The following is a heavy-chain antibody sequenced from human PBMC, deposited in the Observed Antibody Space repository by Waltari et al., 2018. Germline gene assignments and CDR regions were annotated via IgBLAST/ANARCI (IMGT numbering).Heavy chain of an antibody. CDR2: IYYSGST. D-gene: IGHD5-12*01. CDR1: GGSISSSSYY. J-gene: IGHJ4*02. Sequence: QLQLQESGPGLVKPSETLSLTCTVSGGSISSSSYYWGWIRQPPGKGLEWIGSIYYSGSTYYNPALKSRVTISVDTSKTQFSLKLSAVTAADTAVYYCARGRRDGYNFYYFDYWGQGTLVTVSS. CDR3: ARGRRDGYNFYYFDY. V-gene: IGHV4-39*07.